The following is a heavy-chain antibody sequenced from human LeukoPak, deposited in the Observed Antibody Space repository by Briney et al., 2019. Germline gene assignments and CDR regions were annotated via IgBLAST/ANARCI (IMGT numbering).Heavy chain of an antibody. Sequence: GGSLRLSCAASGFTVSSNYMSWVRQAPGKGLEWVSVIYSGGSTYYADSVKGRFTISRDNSKNTLYLQMNSLRAEDTAVYYCARVGQTYYYDSSGYAWGQGTLVTVSS. D-gene: IGHD3-22*01. CDR2: IYSGGST. J-gene: IGHJ5*02. CDR1: GFTVSSNY. V-gene: IGHV3-66*01. CDR3: ARVGQTYYYDSSGYA.